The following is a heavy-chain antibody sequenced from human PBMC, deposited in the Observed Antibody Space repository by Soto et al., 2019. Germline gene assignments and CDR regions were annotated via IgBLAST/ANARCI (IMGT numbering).Heavy chain of an antibody. CDR2: IYYSGST. J-gene: IGHJ6*03. CDR1: GGSISSGGYY. Sequence: PSETLSLTCTVSGGSISSGGYYWSWIRQHPGKGLEWIGYIYYSGSTYYNTSLKSRVTISVDTSKNQFYLKLSSVTAADTAVFYCAGSRGIAAAGRMGYYYYYYMDVWGKGTTVTVSS. CDR3: AGSRGIAAAGRMGYYYYYYMDV. D-gene: IGHD6-13*01. V-gene: IGHV4-31*03.